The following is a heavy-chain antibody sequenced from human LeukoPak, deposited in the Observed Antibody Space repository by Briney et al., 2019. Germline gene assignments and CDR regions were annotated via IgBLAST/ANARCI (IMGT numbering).Heavy chain of an antibody. Sequence: ASVKVSCKASGYTFTGYYMHWVRQAPGQGLEWMGWINPNSGGTNYAQKFQGRVTITRDTSISTAYMELSRLRSDDTAVYYCARELVRGVIRFDPWGQGTLVTVSS. CDR2: INPNSGGT. CDR3: ARELVRGVIRFDP. J-gene: IGHJ5*02. CDR1: GYTFTGYY. D-gene: IGHD3-10*01. V-gene: IGHV1-2*02.